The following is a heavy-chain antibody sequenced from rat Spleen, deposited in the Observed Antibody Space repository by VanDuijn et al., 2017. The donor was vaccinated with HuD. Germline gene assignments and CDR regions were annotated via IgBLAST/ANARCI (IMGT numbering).Heavy chain of an antibody. Sequence: EVQVKESGPGLVQPSQTLSLTCTVSGISFTDYRVHWVRQPPGKGLEWMGVMWRSGSTEYNSGLKARLSISRDTSKSQVFLKMNSLQTEDTAIYYCTRAPGKGYVMDAWGQGTAVTVSS. CDR1: GISFTDYR. J-gene: IGHJ4*01. D-gene: IGHD5-1*01. V-gene: IGHV2S63*01. CDR2: MWRSGST. CDR3: TRAPGKGYVMDA.